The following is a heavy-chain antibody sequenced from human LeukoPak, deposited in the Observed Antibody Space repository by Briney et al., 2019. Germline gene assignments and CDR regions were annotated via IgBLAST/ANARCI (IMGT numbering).Heavy chain of an antibody. CDR2: IYQSGST. Sequence: SETLSLTCTVSGYSISSGYYWGWIRQPPGKGLEWIGSIYQSGSTYYNPSLKSRVTISVDTSKNQFSLKLSSVAAADTAVYYCARNYYDRSGYYRALDYWGQGTLVTVSS. J-gene: IGHJ4*02. D-gene: IGHD3-22*01. V-gene: IGHV4-38-2*02. CDR3: ARNYYDRSGYYRALDY. CDR1: GYSISSGYY.